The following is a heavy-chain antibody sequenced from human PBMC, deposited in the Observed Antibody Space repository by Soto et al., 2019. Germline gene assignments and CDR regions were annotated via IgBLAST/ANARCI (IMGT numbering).Heavy chain of an antibody. J-gene: IGHJ4*02. Sequence: SVKVSCKASGGTFSIYAIMWVRQAPGQGLEWMGGIIPIFGTANYAQKFQGRVTITADESTSTAYMELSSLRSEDTAVYYCARDWSREYYYDSSGYYFGASFGYWGQGTLVTVSS. V-gene: IGHV1-69*13. CDR1: GGTFSIYA. CDR2: IIPIFGTA. CDR3: ARDWSREYYYDSSGYYFGASFGY. D-gene: IGHD3-22*01.